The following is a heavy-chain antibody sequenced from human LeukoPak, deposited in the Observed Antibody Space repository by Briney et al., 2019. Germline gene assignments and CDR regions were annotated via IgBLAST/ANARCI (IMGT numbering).Heavy chain of an antibody. D-gene: IGHD3-3*01. J-gene: IGHJ5*02. CDR2: IYYSGST. CDR1: GGSISSSSYY. CDR3: ARVRITIFGVALNWFDP. Sequence: SETLSLTCTVSGGSISSSSYYWGWIRQPPGKGLEWIGSIYYSGSTYYNPSLKSRVTISVDTSKNQFSLKLSSVTAADTAVYYCARVRITIFGVALNWFDPWGQGTLVTVSS. V-gene: IGHV4-39*07.